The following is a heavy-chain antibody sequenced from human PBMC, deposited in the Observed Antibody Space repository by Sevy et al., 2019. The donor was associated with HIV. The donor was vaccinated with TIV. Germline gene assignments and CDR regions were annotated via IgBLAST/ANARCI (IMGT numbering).Heavy chain of an antibody. CDR1: GYTFTSYG. Sequence: ASVKVSCKASGYTFTSYGISWVRQAPGQGLEWMGWISAYNGNTNYAQKLQGRVTMTTDTSTSTAYMELRSLRSEDTAVYYCARDGYCSSTSCYMGAFDIWGQGTMVTVSS. CDR3: ARDGYCSSTSCYMGAFDI. J-gene: IGHJ3*02. D-gene: IGHD2-2*03. CDR2: ISAYNGNT. V-gene: IGHV1-18*01.